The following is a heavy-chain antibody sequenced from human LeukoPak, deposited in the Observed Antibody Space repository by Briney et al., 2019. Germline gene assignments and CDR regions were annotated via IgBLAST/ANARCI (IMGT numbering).Heavy chain of an antibody. CDR1: GGSISSYY. V-gene: IGHV4-4*08. D-gene: IGHD6-19*01. J-gene: IGHJ4*02. CDR3: ARVTGYSSGWYVGY. Sequence: PSETLSLTRTVSGGSISSYYWSWIRQPPGKGLEWIGYIYDSGSTNYNPSLKSRVTISVDTSKNQFSLKLSSVTAADTAVYYCARVTGYSSGWYVGYWGQGTLVTVSS. CDR2: IYDSGST.